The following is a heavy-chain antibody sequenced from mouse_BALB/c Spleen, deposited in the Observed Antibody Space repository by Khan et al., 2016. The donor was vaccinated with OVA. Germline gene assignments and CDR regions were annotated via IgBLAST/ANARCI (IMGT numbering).Heavy chain of an antibody. Sequence: EVQLQASGPGLVKPSQSLSLTCTVTGYSITSNYAWNWIRQFPGNKLEWMGYISYSGYTTYNPSLKSRISFTRDTSKNQFFLQLNSVTTEDTATYYCARGNYYGYYFDYWGQGTTLTVSS. V-gene: IGHV3-2*02. CDR1: GYSITSNYA. J-gene: IGHJ2*01. CDR3: ARGNYYGYYFDY. CDR2: ISYSGYT. D-gene: IGHD1-1*01.